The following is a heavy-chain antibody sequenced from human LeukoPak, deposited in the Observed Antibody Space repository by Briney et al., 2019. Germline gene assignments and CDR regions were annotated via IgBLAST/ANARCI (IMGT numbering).Heavy chain of an antibody. D-gene: IGHD3-10*01. Sequence: PGGSLRLSCGASGFTFSSYGMSWVRQAPGKGLEWVSGVSGSGESTYYADSVKGRFTISRDNSKNMLYLQMNSLKAEDTAVYYCAKGGAVSSKSITMVRGTRRYSYYMDVWAKGTTVTISS. V-gene: IGHV3-23*01. CDR1: GFTFSSYG. J-gene: IGHJ6*03. CDR2: VSGSGEST. CDR3: AKGGAVSSKSITMVRGTRRYSYYMDV.